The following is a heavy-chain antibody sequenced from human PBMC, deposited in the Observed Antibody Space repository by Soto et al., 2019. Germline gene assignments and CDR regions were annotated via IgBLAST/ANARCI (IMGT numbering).Heavy chain of an antibody. CDR1: GDCLDRADYS. V-gene: IGHV4-30-4*01. J-gene: IGHJ4*02. Sequence: TLALSRTVSGDCLDRADYSWALFGLPQGKCLERIGYIYYSGSTYYNPSLKSRVTISLDTSKNQFSLKLSSVTAADTAVYYCTRGKVDYYDSSGYYYPTDYWGPGTLVAV. D-gene: IGHD3-22*01. CDR3: TRGKVDYYDSSGYYYPTDY. CDR2: IYYSGST.